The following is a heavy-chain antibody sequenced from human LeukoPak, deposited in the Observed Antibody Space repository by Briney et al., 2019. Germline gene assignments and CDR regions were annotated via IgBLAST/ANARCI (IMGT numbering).Heavy chain of an antibody. CDR3: ARGWIVGATFDY. D-gene: IGHD1-26*01. V-gene: IGHV4-59*01. CDR1: GGSISSYY. CDR2: IYYSGST. J-gene: IGHJ4*02. Sequence: SETLSLTCTVSGGSISSYYWSWIRQPPGKGLEWIGYIYYSGSTNYNPSLKSRVTISVDTSKNQFSLKLCSVTAADTAVYYCARGWIVGATFDYWGQGTLVTVSS.